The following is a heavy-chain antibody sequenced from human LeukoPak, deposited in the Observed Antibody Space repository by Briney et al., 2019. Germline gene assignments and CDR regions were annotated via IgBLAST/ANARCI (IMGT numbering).Heavy chain of an antibody. J-gene: IGHJ4*02. Sequence: PSETLSLTCTVSGGSISSNTYYWGWIRQPPGKGLEWIGSIYYSGSTYYNPSLNSRVTISVDTSKNQFSLKLSSVTAADTAVYYCARSRRSWSTFYNWGQGTLVTVSS. D-gene: IGHD6-13*01. V-gene: IGHV4-39*01. CDR3: ARSRRSWSTFYN. CDR2: IYYSGST. CDR1: GGSISSNTYY.